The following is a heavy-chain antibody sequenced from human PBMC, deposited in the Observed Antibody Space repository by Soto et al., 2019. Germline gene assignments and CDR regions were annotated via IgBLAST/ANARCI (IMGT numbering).Heavy chain of an antibody. CDR3: ARLSTSAGRRDLAC. V-gene: IGHV3-7*01. CDR1: GFSLSSYW. J-gene: IGHJ4*02. D-gene: IGHD6-6*01. CDR2: MNQDGSES. Sequence: EVQLVESGGGLVQPGGSLRLSCAASGFSLSSYWMSWVRQAPGKGLEWVANMNQDGSESDYVGSVKGRFTFTRDNGKNALYLQMNSLRAEDTAVYYCARLSTSAGRRDLACWGQATVVSVSS.